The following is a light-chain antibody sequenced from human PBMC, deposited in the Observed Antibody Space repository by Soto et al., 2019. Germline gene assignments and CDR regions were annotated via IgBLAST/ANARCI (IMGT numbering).Light chain of an antibody. J-gene: IGLJ1*01. Sequence: QSALTQPASVSGPPGQSITISCSGTNSDIGAYDYVSWYQQHPGKPPKLIIYNVNNRPSGVPFRFSGSKSANTASLTISGLQTEDEADYYCLSHTTRRIYVFGPGTKVTVL. V-gene: IGLV2-14*03. CDR1: NSDIGAYDY. CDR2: NVN. CDR3: LSHTTRRIYV.